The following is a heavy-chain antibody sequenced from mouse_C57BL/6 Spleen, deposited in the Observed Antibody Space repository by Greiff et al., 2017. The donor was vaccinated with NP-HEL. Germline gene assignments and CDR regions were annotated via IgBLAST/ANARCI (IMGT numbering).Heavy chain of an antibody. J-gene: IGHJ4*01. D-gene: IGHD4-1*01. Sequence: VQLQQSGPELVKPGASVKISCKASGYTFTDYYMNWVKQSHGKSLEWIGDINPNNGGTSYNQKFKGKATLTVDKSSSTAYMELRSLTSEDSAVYYCARWTGGAMDYWGQGTSVTVSS. CDR1: GYTFTDYY. V-gene: IGHV1-26*01. CDR2: INPNNGGT. CDR3: ARWTGGAMDY.